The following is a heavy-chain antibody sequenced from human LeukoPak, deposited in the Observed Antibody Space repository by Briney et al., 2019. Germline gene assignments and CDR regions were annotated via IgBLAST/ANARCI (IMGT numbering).Heavy chain of an antibody. V-gene: IGHV1-69*06. D-gene: IGHD2-2*01. J-gene: IGHJ4*02. CDR1: GYTFTDYY. CDR2: IIPIFGTA. CDR3: ASLGYCSSTSCYLFDY. Sequence: SVRVSCKASGYTFTDYYIHWVRQAPGQGLEWMGRIIPIFGTANYAQKFQGRVTITADKSTSTAYMELSSLRSEDTAVYYCASLGYCSSTSCYLFDYWGQGTLVTVSS.